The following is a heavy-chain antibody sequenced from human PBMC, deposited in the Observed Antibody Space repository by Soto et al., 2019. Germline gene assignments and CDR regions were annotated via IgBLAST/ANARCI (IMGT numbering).Heavy chain of an antibody. J-gene: IGHJ5*02. D-gene: IGHD3-3*01. CDR2: IYSSGST. Sequence: PSETLSLTCTVSGGAISTYYWTWIRQPAGKGLEWIGRIYSSGSTKYNPSLQSRVTMSLDTSSNQFSLRLTSVTAADTAVYYCARGQRFSDWFDPWGQGTLVTVSS. CDR1: GGAISTYY. CDR3: ARGQRFSDWFDP. V-gene: IGHV4-4*07.